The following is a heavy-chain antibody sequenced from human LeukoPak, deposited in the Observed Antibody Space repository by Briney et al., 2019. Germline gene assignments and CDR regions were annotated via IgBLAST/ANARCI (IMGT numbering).Heavy chain of an antibody. V-gene: IGHV1-2*02. CDR2: INPNSGGT. Sequence: ASVKVSCKASGYTFTGYYMHWVRRAPGQGLEWMGWINPNSGGTNYAQKFQGRVTMTRDTSISTAYMELSRLRSDDTAVYYCARESKEIVVVIGPGAFDIWGQGTMVTVSS. J-gene: IGHJ3*02. D-gene: IGHD3-22*01. CDR3: ARESKEIVVVIGPGAFDI. CDR1: GYTFTGYY.